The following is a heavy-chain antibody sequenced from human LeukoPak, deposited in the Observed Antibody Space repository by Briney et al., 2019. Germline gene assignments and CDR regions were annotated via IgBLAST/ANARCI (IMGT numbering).Heavy chain of an antibody. CDR2: IFYSESN. V-gene: IGHV4-39*01. J-gene: IGHJ4*02. D-gene: IGHD6-13*01. CDR1: GDSISGSSHF. CDR3: ARRGITYSRTFFDY. Sequence: SDTLSLTCTVSGDSISGSSHFWVWIRQPPGKGLEWVGRIFYSESNYYNPALKSQVTISVDTSKNQFSQKVNSVTAADAALYFCARRGITYSRTFFDYWGQGTLVTVS.